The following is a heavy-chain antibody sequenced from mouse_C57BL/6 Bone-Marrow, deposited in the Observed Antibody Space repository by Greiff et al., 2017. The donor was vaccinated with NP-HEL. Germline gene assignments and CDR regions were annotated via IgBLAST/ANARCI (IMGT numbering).Heavy chain of an antibody. CDR3: ARDGLTTAPEYVDY. Sequence: EVQRVESGGGLVKPGGSLKLSCAASGFTFSSYAMSWVRQTPEKRLEWVATISDGGSYTYYPDNVKGRFTISRDNAKNNLYLQMSHLKSEDTAMYYCARDGLTTAPEYVDYWGQGTTLTVSS. D-gene: IGHD1-2*01. J-gene: IGHJ2*01. CDR2: ISDGGSYT. V-gene: IGHV5-4*01. CDR1: GFTFSSYA.